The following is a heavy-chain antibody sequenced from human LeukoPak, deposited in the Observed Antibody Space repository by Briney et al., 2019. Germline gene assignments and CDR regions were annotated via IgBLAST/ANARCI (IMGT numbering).Heavy chain of an antibody. Sequence: ASVKVSCKAFGYSFISYAMHWVRQAPGQRLEWMGWINAGNGNTKYSQKFQDKVTITRDTSASTAYMELSSLSSEDTAVYYCAGSLQLWSDYWGQGTLVTVSS. D-gene: IGHD5-18*01. CDR2: INAGNGNT. J-gene: IGHJ4*02. CDR1: GYSFISYA. V-gene: IGHV1-3*01. CDR3: AGSLQLWSDY.